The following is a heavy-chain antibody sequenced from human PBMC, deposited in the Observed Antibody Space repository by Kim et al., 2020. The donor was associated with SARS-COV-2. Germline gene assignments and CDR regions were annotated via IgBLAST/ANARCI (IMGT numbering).Heavy chain of an antibody. D-gene: IGHD6-19*01. Sequence: GESLRLSCAASGFTFSSYAMTWVRQAPGKGLEWVSTISASGGSTYYVDSVKGRFTISRDNSKNTLYLQMNSLRAEDTAVYYCAKERYSSGWYEDNWGQGTLVTVSS. CDR2: ISASGGST. J-gene: IGHJ4*02. CDR3: AKERYSSGWYEDN. V-gene: IGHV3-23*01. CDR1: GFTFSSYA.